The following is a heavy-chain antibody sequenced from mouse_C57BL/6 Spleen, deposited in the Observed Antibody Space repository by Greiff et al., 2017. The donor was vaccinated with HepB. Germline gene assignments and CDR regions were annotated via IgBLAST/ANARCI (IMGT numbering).Heavy chain of an antibody. CDR1: GYTFTDYY. V-gene: IGHV1-19*01. Sequence: EVQLQQSGPVLVKPGASVKMSCKASGYTFTDYYMNWVKQSHGKSLEWLGVINPYNGGTSYNQKFKGKATLTVDKSSSTAYMELNSLTSEDSAVYYCARLGRNFDYWGQGTTLTVSS. J-gene: IGHJ2*01. D-gene: IGHD4-1*01. CDR3: ARLGRNFDY. CDR2: INPYNGGT.